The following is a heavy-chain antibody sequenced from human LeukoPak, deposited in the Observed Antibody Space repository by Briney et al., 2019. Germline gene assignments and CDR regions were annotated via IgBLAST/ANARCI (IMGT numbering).Heavy chain of an antibody. CDR2: ISGSGGST. CDR3: AADGYCSGGSCYYYYYGMDV. J-gene: IGHJ6*02. V-gene: IGHV3-23*01. CDR1: GFTFSSYA. Sequence: PGGSLRLSCAASGFTFSSYAMSWVRQAPGKGLEWVSAISGSGGSTYYADSVKGRFTISRDNSKNTLYLQMNSLRAEDTAVYYCAADGYCSGGSCYYYYYGMDVWGQGTTVTVSS. D-gene: IGHD2-15*01.